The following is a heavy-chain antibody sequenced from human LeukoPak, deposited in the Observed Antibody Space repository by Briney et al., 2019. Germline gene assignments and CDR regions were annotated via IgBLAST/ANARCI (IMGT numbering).Heavy chain of an antibody. V-gene: IGHV3-53*01. D-gene: IGHD3-10*01. Sequence: GGSLRLSCAASGFTVSSNYMSWVRQAPGKGLEWVSVIYSVGSTFYADSVKGRFTSSRDNSMNTLYLQMNSLRAEDTAVYYCAKDVESGRSADYWGQGTLVTASS. CDR1: GFTVSSNY. CDR2: IYSVGST. J-gene: IGHJ4*02. CDR3: AKDVESGRSADY.